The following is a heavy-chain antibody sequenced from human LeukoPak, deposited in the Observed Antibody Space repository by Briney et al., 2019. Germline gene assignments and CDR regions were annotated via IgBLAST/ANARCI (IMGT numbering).Heavy chain of an antibody. D-gene: IGHD3-9*01. CDR2: INHSGST. V-gene: IGHV4-34*01. Sequence: GSLRLSCAASGFTFSSYGMHWIRQPPGKGLEWIGEINHSGSTNYNPSLKSRVTISVDTSKNQFSLKLSSVTAADTAVYYCARVLRYYDILTGYYIQAPFDYWGQGTLVTVSS. CDR1: GFTFSSYG. CDR3: ARVLRYYDILTGYYIQAPFDY. J-gene: IGHJ4*02.